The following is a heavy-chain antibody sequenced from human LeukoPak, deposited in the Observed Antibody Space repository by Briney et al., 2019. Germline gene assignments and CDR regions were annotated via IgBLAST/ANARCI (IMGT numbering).Heavy chain of an antibody. J-gene: IGHJ5*02. Sequence: SETLSLTCTVSGGSIRRGGYYWSWIRQHPGKGLEWIGYIYYSGSTYYNPSLKSRVTISVDTSKNQFSLKLSSVTAADTAVYYCAREGSSGYHYEWFDPWGQGTLATVSS. D-gene: IGHD3-22*01. V-gene: IGHV4-31*03. CDR3: AREGSSGYHYEWFDP. CDR1: GGSIRRGGYY. CDR2: IYYSGST.